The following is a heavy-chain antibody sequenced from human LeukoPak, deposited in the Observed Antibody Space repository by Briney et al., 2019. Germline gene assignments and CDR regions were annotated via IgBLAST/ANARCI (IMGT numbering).Heavy chain of an antibody. J-gene: IGHJ4*02. CDR2: IWSDASNT. D-gene: IGHD4-11*01. Sequence: PGGSLRLSCETSGFTFSHYGMHWVRQAPGAGLEWVAVIWSDASNTYYADSVKGRFTISRDNSRNTLYLQMSSLRAEDTAVYYCAEDAERGFDYSNSLNYWGQGTLVTVSS. CDR3: AEDAERGFDYSNSLNY. V-gene: IGHV3-33*06. CDR1: GFTFSHYG.